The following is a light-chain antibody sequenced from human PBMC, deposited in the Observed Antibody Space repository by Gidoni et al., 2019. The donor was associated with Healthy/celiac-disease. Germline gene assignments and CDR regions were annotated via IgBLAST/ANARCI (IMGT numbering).Light chain of an antibody. CDR2: VAS. CDR3: QQYNNWPRT. V-gene: IGKV3-15*01. Sequence: EIVMKQSPASWSVSPGERATLSCRASQGVSSNLAWYQQKPGQAPRLLIYVASTRATGIPARFSGSGSGTEFTLTISSLQSEDFAVYYCQQYNNWPRTFXQXTKVEIK. CDR1: QGVSSN. J-gene: IGKJ1*01.